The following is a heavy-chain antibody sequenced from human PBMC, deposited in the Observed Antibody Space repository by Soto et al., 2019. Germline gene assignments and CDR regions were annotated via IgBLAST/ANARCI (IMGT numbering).Heavy chain of an antibody. J-gene: IGHJ4*02. D-gene: IGHD3-3*01. CDR3: AREDHYDFWSGPGY. Sequence: TLSFTCTVSGGSISSGGYYWSWIRQHPGKGLEWIGYIYYSGSTYYNPSLKSRVTISVDTSKNQFSLKLSSVTAADTAVYYCAREDHYDFWSGPGYWGQGTLVTVSS. CDR2: IYYSGST. CDR1: GGSISSGGYY. V-gene: IGHV4-31*03.